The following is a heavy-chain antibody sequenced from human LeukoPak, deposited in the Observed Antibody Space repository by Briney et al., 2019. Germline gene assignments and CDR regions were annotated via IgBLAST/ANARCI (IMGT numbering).Heavy chain of an antibody. Sequence: ASVKVSCKASGYTFTGYYMHWVRQAPGQGLEWMGWTNPNSGGTNYAQKFQGRVTMTRDTSISTAYMELSRLRSDDTAVYYCARVCRDYYDSSGYYSLDYWGRGTLVTVSS. CDR2: TNPNSGGT. D-gene: IGHD3-22*01. CDR3: ARVCRDYYDSSGYYSLDY. V-gene: IGHV1-2*02. J-gene: IGHJ4*02. CDR1: GYTFTGYY.